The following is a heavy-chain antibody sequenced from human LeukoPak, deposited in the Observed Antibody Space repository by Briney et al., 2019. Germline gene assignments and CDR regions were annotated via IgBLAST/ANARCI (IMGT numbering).Heavy chain of an antibody. V-gene: IGHV3-9*01. J-gene: IGHJ4*02. CDR3: AKDQDRYIAAAGTGY. CDR1: GFTFDDYA. Sequence: PGGSLRLSCAASGFTFDDYAMHWVRQAPGKGLEWVSGISWNSGSIGYADSVKGRFTISRDNAKNSLYLQMNSLRAEDTALYYCAKDQDRYIAAAGTGYWGRGTLVTVSS. D-gene: IGHD6-13*01. CDR2: ISWNSGSI.